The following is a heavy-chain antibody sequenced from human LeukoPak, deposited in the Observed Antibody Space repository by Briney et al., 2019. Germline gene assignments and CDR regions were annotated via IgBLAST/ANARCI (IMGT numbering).Heavy chain of an antibody. CDR1: GLTFSTSA. V-gene: IGHV3-23*01. J-gene: IGHJ5*02. CDR2: ISVIGGST. D-gene: IGHD2-2*01. CDR3: AKLLSGYCSRTSCLNWFDP. Sequence: GGSLRLSCAASGLTFSTSAMSWVRQAPGKGLEWVSAISVIGGSTYYADSVKGRFTVSRDNSENTLYLQMNSLRAEDTAVYYCAKLLSGYCSRTSCLNWFDPWGQGTLVTVSS.